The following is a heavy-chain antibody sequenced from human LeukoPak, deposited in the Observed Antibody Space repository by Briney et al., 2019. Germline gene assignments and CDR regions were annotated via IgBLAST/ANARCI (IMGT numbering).Heavy chain of an antibody. CDR1: GGSISSYY. CDR3: ARAEGYSSGWGGTFDY. V-gene: IGHV4-59*01. J-gene: IGHJ4*02. D-gene: IGHD6-19*01. CDR2: ISYSGST. Sequence: PSETLSLTCTVSGGSISSYYWSWIRQPPGKGLEWIGYISYSGSTNYNPSLKSRVTISVDPSKNQFSLKLSSVTAADTAVYYCARAEGYSSGWGGTFDYWGQGTLVTVSS.